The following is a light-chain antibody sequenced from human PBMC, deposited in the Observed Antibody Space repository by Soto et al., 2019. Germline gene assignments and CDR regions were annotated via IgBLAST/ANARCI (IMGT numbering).Light chain of an antibody. V-gene: IGKV3-20*01. CDR2: GA. J-gene: IGKJ5*01. CDR3: QQYGSSPIT. Sequence: EIVLTQSPGTLSLSPGERATLSCRASLSVRSSYLAWYQQRPGQPPRLLMDGATRATGIPDRFSGSGSGTDFTLTSSSLEPEDFAEYYCQQYGSSPITFGQATRLDIK. CDR1: LSVRSSY.